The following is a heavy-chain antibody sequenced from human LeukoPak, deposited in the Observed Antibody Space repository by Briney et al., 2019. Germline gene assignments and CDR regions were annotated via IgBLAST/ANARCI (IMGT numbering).Heavy chain of an antibody. D-gene: IGHD6-6*01. Sequence: GESLKISCKASGYSFDTFWIGWVRQMPGKGLEWMGIIYPDDSDTRYSPSFQGQVTISADKSISTAYLQWSSLKASDTAMYYCARERSSQGYFDFWGQGTLVTVSS. CDR1: GYSFDTFW. CDR3: ARERSSQGYFDF. CDR2: IYPDDSDT. J-gene: IGHJ4*02. V-gene: IGHV5-51*01.